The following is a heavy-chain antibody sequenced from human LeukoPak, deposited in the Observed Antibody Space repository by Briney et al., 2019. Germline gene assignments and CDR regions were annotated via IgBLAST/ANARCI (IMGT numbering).Heavy chain of an antibody. CDR2: ISSSGSTI. CDR3: ARHYSGSYYLAFDI. Sequence: GGSLRLSCAASGFTFRDYYMSWIRQAPGKGLGWVSYISSSGSTIYYADSVKGRFTISRDNAKNSLYLQMNSLRAEDTAVYYCARHYSGSYYLAFDIWGQGTMVTVSS. D-gene: IGHD1-26*01. V-gene: IGHV3-11*01. CDR1: GFTFRDYY. J-gene: IGHJ3*02.